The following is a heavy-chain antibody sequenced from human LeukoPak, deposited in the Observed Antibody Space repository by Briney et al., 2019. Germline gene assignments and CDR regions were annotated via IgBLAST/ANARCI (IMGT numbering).Heavy chain of an antibody. Sequence: ASVKVSCKASGYTFTSYDINWVRQATGQGLEWMGWMNPNSGNTGYAQKFQGRVTMTRDMSTSTVYMELSSLRSEDTAVYYCARGSGFCSGGSCYGNWFDPWGPGTLVTVSS. V-gene: IGHV1-8*01. CDR2: MNPNSGNT. D-gene: IGHD2-15*01. J-gene: IGHJ5*02. CDR1: GYTFTSYD. CDR3: ARGSGFCSGGSCYGNWFDP.